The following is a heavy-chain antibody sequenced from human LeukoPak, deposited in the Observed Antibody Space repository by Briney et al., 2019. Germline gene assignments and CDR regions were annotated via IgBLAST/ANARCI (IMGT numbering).Heavy chain of an antibody. CDR2: IYPDDSDS. CDR3: ATTGITGTTFFDY. CDR1: GYSFTTYW. V-gene: IGHV5-51*01. J-gene: IGHJ4*02. D-gene: IGHD1-20*01. Sequence: GESLKISCKDSGYSFTTYWIGWVRQMPGKGLEWMGIIYPDDSDSRYSPSFQGQVTISADKSISTAYLQWSSLKASDTAMYYCATTGITGTTFFDYWGQGTLVTVSS.